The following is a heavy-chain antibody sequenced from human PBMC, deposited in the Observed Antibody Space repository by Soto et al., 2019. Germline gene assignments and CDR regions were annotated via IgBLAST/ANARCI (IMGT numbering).Heavy chain of an antibody. V-gene: IGHV3-13*01. CDR2: IGTAGDT. D-gene: IGHD2-15*01. CDR3: ARGGHGGQRRLPYYYGTDD. J-gene: IGHJ6*02. CDR1: GFTFSSYD. Sequence: GGSLRLSCAASGFTFSSYDMHWVRQATGKGLEWVSAIGTAGDTYYPGPVKGRLTISRENAKNSLYLQMNSLRAGDTAVYYCARGGHGGQRRLPYYYGTDDWCQDTMLTVS.